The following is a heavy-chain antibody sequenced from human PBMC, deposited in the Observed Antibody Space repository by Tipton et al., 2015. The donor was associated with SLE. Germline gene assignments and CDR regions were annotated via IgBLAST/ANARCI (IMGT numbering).Heavy chain of an antibody. V-gene: IGHV1-46*01. CDR2: INPSGGST. CDR1: GYTFTSYY. Sequence: QLVQSGAEVKKPGASVKVSCKASGYTFTSYYMHWVRQAPGQGLEWMGIINPSGGSTSYAQKFQGRITMTRNTSTSTAYMELRSLRSDDTAVYYCARDGGYGSGSYPDYWGQGTLVTVSS. D-gene: IGHD3-10*01. J-gene: IGHJ4*02. CDR3: ARDGGYGSGSYPDY.